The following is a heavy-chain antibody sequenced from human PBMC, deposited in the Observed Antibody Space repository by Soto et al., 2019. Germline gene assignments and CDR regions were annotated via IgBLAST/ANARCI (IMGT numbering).Heavy chain of an antibody. J-gene: IGHJ2*01. Sequence: QVQLVESGGGVVQPGRSLRLSCAASGFTFSSYGMHWVRQAPGKGLEWVAVISYDGSNKYYADSVKGRFTISRDNSKNTLYLQRNSLRAEETAVYYCAKWTVLGWYFDLWGRGTLVTVSS. CDR3: AKWTVLGWYFDL. V-gene: IGHV3-30*18. CDR2: ISYDGSNK. D-gene: IGHD4-17*01. CDR1: GFTFSSYG.